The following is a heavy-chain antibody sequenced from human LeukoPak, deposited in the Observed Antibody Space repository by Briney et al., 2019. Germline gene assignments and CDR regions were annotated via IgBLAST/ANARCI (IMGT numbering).Heavy chain of an antibody. D-gene: IGHD4-17*01. Sequence: GASVKVSCKASGYTFTSYDINWVRQATGQGLEWMGWMNPNSGNTGYALKFQGRVTITRNTSISTAYMELSSLRSEDTAVYYCARGPADCGDLFDPWGQGTLVTVSS. CDR3: ARGPADCGDLFDP. J-gene: IGHJ5*02. CDR1: GYTFTSYD. V-gene: IGHV1-8*03. CDR2: MNPNSGNT.